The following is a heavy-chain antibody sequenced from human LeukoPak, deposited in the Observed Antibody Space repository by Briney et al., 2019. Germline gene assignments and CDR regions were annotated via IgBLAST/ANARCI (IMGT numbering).Heavy chain of an antibody. CDR3: ARGTFYGGNSPFAFDL. CDR2: FYSGGSR. J-gene: IGHJ3*01. V-gene: IGHV3-53*01. Sequence: VRSLRLSCAASGFTVSSNYMSWVRQAPGKGLEWSSVFYSGGSRYYADSVKGRLNISRDNSKNTLYFQMNSLRAEDTAVYYCARGTFYGGNSPFAFDLWGQGTMVTVSS. CDR1: GFTVSSNY. D-gene: IGHD4-23*01.